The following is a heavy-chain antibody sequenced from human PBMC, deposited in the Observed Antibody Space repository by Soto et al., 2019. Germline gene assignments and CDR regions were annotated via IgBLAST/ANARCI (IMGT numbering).Heavy chain of an antibody. Sequence: SETLSLTCAVYGDSFSSYYWSWIRQPPGKGLEWIGEINHSGSTNYNPSLKSRVTISVDTSKNQFSLKLSSVTAADTALYYCARGDFGYALGLPSDYWGQGTLVTVSS. CDR2: INHSGST. V-gene: IGHV4-34*01. J-gene: IGHJ4*02. CDR3: ARGDFGYALGLPSDY. D-gene: IGHD5-12*01. CDR1: GDSFSSYY.